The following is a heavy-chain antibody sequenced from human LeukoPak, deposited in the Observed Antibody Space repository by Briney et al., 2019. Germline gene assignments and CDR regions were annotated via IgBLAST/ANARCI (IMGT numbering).Heavy chain of an antibody. CDR2: IYYSGST. Sequence: SETLSLTCTVSGGSISSSSYYWGWIRQPPGKGLEWIGSIYYSGSTYYNPSLKSRVTISVDTSKNQFSLKLSSVTAADTAVYYCAGDQDYYGSGSYGPDHWGQGTQVTVSS. D-gene: IGHD3-10*01. J-gene: IGHJ4*02. CDR1: GGSISSSSYY. CDR3: AGDQDYYGSGSYGPDH. V-gene: IGHV4-39*07.